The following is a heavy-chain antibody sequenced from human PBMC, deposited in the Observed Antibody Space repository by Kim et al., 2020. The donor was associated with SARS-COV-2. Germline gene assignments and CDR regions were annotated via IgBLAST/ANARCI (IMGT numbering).Heavy chain of an antibody. J-gene: IGHJ6*02. D-gene: IGHD6-13*01. CDR1: GGSFSGYY. CDR2: INHSGST. CDR3: ARGIAAAGTDGMDV. V-gene: IGHV4-34*01. Sequence: SETLSLTCAVYGGSFSGYYWSWIRQPPGKGLEWIGEINHSGSTNYNPSLKSRVTISVDTSKNQFSLKLSSVTAADTAVYYCARGIAAAGTDGMDVWGQGTTVTVSS.